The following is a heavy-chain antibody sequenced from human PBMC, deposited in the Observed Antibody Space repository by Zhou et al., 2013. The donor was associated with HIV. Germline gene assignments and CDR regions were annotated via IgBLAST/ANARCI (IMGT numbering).Heavy chain of an antibody. Sequence: QVQLVQSGAEVKKPGSSVKVSCRASGGSFSSYAIAWVRQAPGQGLEWMGWVNPNIGATNYAQKFKGRVSMTRDTSISTAYMELSRLRSDDTAVYYCARGLRDFDYWGQGTLVTVSS. CDR2: VNPNIGAT. CDR3: ARGLRDFDY. D-gene: IGHD3-16*01. J-gene: IGHJ4*02. CDR1: GGSFSSYA. V-gene: IGHV1-2*02.